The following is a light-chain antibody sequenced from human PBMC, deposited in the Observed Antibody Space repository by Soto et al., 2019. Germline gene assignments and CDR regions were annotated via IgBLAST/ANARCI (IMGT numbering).Light chain of an antibody. V-gene: IGKV3-15*01. CDR2: GGS. Sequence: EIVMTQSPDILSVPPGDRATLSCRASESIRSDLAWYQQKPGQAPRLLIFGGSIRAADIPASFSGSGSGTEFTLTIGTLQSEDFAIYYCQQYHDWPTITFGQGTRLETK. CDR3: QQYHDWPTIT. J-gene: IGKJ5*01. CDR1: ESIRSD.